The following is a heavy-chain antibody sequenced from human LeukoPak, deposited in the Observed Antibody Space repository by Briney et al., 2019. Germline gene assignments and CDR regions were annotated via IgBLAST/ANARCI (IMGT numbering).Heavy chain of an antibody. D-gene: IGHD3-22*01. CDR3: ARGNAMIVVAKLDY. J-gene: IGHJ4*02. CDR1: GFIFRTYA. V-gene: IGHV3-30*04. CDR2: ISDDGNNK. Sequence: PGGSLRLSCAASGFIFRTYAMHWVRQAPGKGLEWVAVISDDGNNKYYADSVKGRFSISRDNSKNTLYLQMNSLRAEDTAVFYCARGNAMIVVAKLDYWGQGALVTVSS.